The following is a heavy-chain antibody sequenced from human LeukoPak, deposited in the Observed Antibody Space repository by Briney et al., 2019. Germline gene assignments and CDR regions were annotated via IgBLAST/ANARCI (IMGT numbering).Heavy chain of an antibody. CDR3: ARSVNGCPRCLDF. D-gene: IGHD4-17*01. CDR2: IHPDDSDT. J-gene: IGHJ4*02. CDR1: GYRFTSYW. V-gene: IGHV5-51*01. Sequence: GESLRIFCQASGYRFTSYWIGWVRQMPGRGLEWMGIIHPDDSDTKYSPSFEGQVIMSADSSVTTAYLQWNSLKASDTAMYYCARSVNGCPRCLDFWGRGTLVTVSS.